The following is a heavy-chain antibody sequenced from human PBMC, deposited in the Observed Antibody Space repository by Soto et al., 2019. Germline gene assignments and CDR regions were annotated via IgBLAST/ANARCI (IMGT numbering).Heavy chain of an antibody. CDR3: AHSSITIFGVVTMGLFDY. J-gene: IGHJ4*02. Sequence: QITLKESGPTLVKPTQTLTLTCTFSGFSLSTSGVGVGWIRQPPGKALEWLALIYWDDDKRYSPSLKSRLTITKDTSKNQVVLTMTNMDPVDTATYYWAHSSITIFGVVTMGLFDYWGQGTLVTVSS. CDR2: IYWDDDK. V-gene: IGHV2-5*02. D-gene: IGHD3-3*01. CDR1: GFSLSTSGVG.